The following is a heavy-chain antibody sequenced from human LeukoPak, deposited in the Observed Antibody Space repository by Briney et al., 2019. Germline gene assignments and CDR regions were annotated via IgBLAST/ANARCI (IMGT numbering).Heavy chain of an antibody. D-gene: IGHD6-13*01. CDR3: ARQIGLSSWAKNWFDP. CDR1: GGSISSYY. Sequence: PSETLSLTCTVSGGSISSYYWSWIRQPPGKGLEWIGYIYYSGSTNYNPSLKSRVTISVDTSKNRFSLKLSSVTAADTAVYYCARQIGLSSWAKNWFDPWGQGTLVTVSS. J-gene: IGHJ5*02. V-gene: IGHV4-59*08. CDR2: IYYSGST.